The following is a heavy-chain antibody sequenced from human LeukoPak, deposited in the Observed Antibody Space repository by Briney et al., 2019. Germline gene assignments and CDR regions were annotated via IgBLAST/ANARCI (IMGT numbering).Heavy chain of an antibody. CDR2: IDPSDSYT. J-gene: IGHJ4*02. CDR3: ARVRPPRHDFWSGFYPY. Sequence: GESLRISCKDSGDSFTTYWITWVRRMPGKGLEWMGTIDPSDSYTNYSPSFQGHVTISIDRSASTAYLQWSSLKASDTAMYYCARVRPPRHDFWSGFYPYWGQGTLVTVSS. D-gene: IGHD3-3*01. CDR1: GDSFTTYW. V-gene: IGHV5-10-1*01.